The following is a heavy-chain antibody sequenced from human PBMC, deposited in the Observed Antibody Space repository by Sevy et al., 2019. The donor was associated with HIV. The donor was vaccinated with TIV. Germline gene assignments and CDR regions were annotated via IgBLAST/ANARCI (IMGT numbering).Heavy chain of an antibody. J-gene: IGHJ4*02. D-gene: IGHD2-8*01. CDR2: LSFGCGEI. CDR3: AREGCTKPHDY. V-gene: IGHV3-23*01. CDR1: GFTLSEYS. Sequence: GGSLRLSCAASGFTLSEYSMSWVRQPPGKGLEWVSTLSFGCGEINYADSVKGRFTISRDNSKSSVYLQMNNLRPEDTAVYYCAREGCTKPHDYWGQGTLVTVSS.